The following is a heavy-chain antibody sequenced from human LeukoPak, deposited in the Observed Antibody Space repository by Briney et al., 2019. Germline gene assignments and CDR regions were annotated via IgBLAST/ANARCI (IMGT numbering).Heavy chain of an antibody. D-gene: IGHD3-9*01. Sequence: GGSLRLSCAASGFAFRNYWMHWVRQGPGKGLLWVSRINRDGRATSYADSVKGRFTISRDNAKNTLYLQMNSLRAEDTAVYYCARDPYDVLTGPYFDYWGQGTLVTVSS. J-gene: IGHJ4*02. CDR1: GFAFRNYW. CDR3: ARDPYDVLTGPYFDY. CDR2: INRDGRAT. V-gene: IGHV3-74*01.